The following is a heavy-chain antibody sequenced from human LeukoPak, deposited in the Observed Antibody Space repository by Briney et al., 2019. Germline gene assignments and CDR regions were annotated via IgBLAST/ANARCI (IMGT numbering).Heavy chain of an antibody. D-gene: IGHD2-2*01. J-gene: IGHJ5*02. CDR3: ARLVVVPAAMPWFDP. CDR1: GGSISSYY. CDR2: IYYSGST. V-gene: IGHV4-59*01. Sequence: SETLSLTCTVSGGSISSYYWSWIRQPPGKGLEWIGNIYYSGSTNYNPSLKSRVTISVDTSKNQFSLKLSSVTAADTAVYYCARLVVVPAAMPWFDPWGQGTLVTVSS.